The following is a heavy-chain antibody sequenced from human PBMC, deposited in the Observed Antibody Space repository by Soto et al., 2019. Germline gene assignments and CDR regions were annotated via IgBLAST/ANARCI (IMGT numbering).Heavy chain of an antibody. CDR3: ARDWVEYYDILTGSVVAGYFDL. D-gene: IGHD3-9*01. Sequence: QVQLVESGGGVVQPGRSLRLSCAASGFTFSSYGMHWVRQAPGKGLEWVAVIWYDGSNKYYADSVKGRFTISRDNSKNTLYLQMNSLRAEDTAVYYCARDWVEYYDILTGSVVAGYFDLWGRGTLVTVSS. V-gene: IGHV3-33*01. CDR1: GFTFSSYG. J-gene: IGHJ2*01. CDR2: IWYDGSNK.